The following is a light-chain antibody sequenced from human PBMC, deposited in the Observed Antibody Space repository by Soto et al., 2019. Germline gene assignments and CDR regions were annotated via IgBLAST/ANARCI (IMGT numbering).Light chain of an antibody. CDR2: KAS. V-gene: IGKV1-5*03. Sequence: DIQMTQSPSTLSASVGDRVTITCRASQSISSWLAWYQQKPGKAPKLLIYKASSLESGVPSRFSGSGSGTEFTLTISDVQPEDFAVYYCHQRQSWPRTFGQGTKVDIK. CDR1: QSISSW. J-gene: IGKJ1*01. CDR3: HQRQSWPRT.